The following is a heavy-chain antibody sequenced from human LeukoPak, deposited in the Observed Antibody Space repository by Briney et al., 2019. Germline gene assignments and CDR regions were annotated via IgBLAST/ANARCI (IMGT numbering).Heavy chain of an antibody. V-gene: IGHV3-23*01. J-gene: IGHJ4*02. CDR2: ISGSGGST. Sequence: GGSLRLSCAASGFTFSSYAMSWVRQAPGKGLEWVSAISGSGGSTYYADSVKGRFTISRDNSKNTLYLQMNSLRAEDTAVYYCCQLSSGWYLSPIDYWGQGTLVTVSS. CDR3: CQLSSGWYLSPIDY. D-gene: IGHD6-13*01. CDR1: GFTFSSYA.